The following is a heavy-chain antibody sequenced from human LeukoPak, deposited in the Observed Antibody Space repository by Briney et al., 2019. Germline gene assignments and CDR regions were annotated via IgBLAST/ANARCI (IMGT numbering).Heavy chain of an antibody. CDR2: IYYSGST. CDR1: GGSISSYS. V-gene: IGHV4-59*12. D-gene: IGHD6-13*01. CDR3: ARDGEVLSSSWFWFDP. J-gene: IGHJ5*02. Sequence: SETLSLTCTVSGGSISSYSWSWIRQPPGKGLEWVGHIYYSGSTNYNPSLKSRVTISVDPSKHQFSLKLSSVTAADTAVYYCARDGEVLSSSWFWFDPWGQGTLVTVSS.